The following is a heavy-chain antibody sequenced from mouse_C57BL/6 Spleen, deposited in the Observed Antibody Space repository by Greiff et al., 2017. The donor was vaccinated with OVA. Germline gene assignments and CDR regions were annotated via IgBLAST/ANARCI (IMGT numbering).Heavy chain of an antibody. CDR2: INPSTGGT. J-gene: IGHJ1*03. Sequence: VQLKESGPELVKPGASVKISCKASGYSFTGYYMHWVKQSSEKSLEWIGEINPSTGGTSYNQKFKGKATLTVDKSSSTAYMQLKSLTSEDSAVYYCARSATVVAHWYFDVWGTGTTVTVSS. V-gene: IGHV1-43*01. CDR1: GYSFTGYY. D-gene: IGHD1-1*01. CDR3: ARSATVVAHWYFDV.